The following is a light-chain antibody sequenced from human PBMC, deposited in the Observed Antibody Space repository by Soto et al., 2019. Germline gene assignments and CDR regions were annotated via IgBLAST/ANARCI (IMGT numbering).Light chain of an antibody. J-gene: IGLJ7*01. Sequence: QAVVTQEPSLTVSPGGTVTLTCASSTGAVTSGNYPSWFQQRPGQAPRTLIYTTNSKHSWTPARFSGSLLGDKAALTLSGVQPEDEADYYCLLYYGGAQLVFGGGIQLTVL. V-gene: IGLV7-43*01. CDR1: TGAVTSGNY. CDR2: TTN. CDR3: LLYYGGAQLV.